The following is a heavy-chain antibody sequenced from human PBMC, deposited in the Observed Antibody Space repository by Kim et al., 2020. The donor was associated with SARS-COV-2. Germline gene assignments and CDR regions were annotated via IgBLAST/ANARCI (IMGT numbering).Heavy chain of an antibody. CDR2: TYYRSRWYS. D-gene: IGHD2-15*01. J-gene: IGHJ4*02. CDR3: ARLGGPCSGGTCYLYHFDY. CDR1: GDSVSSNSAA. V-gene: IGHV6-1*01. Sequence: SQTLSLTCAISGDSVSSNSAAWNWIRQSPSRGLEWLGRTYYRSRWYSDYAVSVKSRITVNPDTSKNQFSLQLNSVTPEDTAVYYCARLGGPCSGGTCYLYHFDYWGQGTLVTVSS.